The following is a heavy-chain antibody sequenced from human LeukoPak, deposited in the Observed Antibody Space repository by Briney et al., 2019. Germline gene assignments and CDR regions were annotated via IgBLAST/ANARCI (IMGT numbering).Heavy chain of an antibody. CDR2: ISSSSYI. D-gene: IGHD3-3*01. Sequence: GGSLRLSCAASGFTFSSYSMNWVRQAPGKGLEWVSSISSSSYIYYADSVKGRFTISRDNAKNSLYLQMNSLRAEDTAVYYCASIGYYDFWSGYLEADYWGQGTLVTVSS. CDR1: GFTFSSYS. CDR3: ASIGYYDFWSGYLEADY. V-gene: IGHV3-21*01. J-gene: IGHJ4*02.